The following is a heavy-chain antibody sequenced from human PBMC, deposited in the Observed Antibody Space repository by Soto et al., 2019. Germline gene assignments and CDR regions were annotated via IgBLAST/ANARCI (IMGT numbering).Heavy chain of an antibody. CDR3: ARGKWLRSSFDY. CDR1: GGSFSGYY. Sequence: QVQLQQWGAGLLKPSETLSLTCAVYGGSFSGYYWSWIRQPPGKGLEWIGEINHSGSTNYNPSLKSRVTLSVDTAKNQFSLKLSSVTAAATAVYYCARGKWLRSSFDYWGQGTLVTVSS. D-gene: IGHD5-12*01. CDR2: INHSGST. V-gene: IGHV4-34*01. J-gene: IGHJ4*02.